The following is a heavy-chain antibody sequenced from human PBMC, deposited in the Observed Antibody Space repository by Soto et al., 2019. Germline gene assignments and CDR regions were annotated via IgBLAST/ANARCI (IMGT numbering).Heavy chain of an antibody. CDR1: GGSISSGGYS. J-gene: IGHJ5*02. CDR2: IYHSGST. V-gene: IGHV4-30-2*01. CDR3: ARVDYGDDGNWFDP. D-gene: IGHD4-17*01. Sequence: SETLSLTCSDSGGSISSGGYSWSWIRQTPGKGLEWIGYIYHSGSTYYNPSLKSRVTISVDRSKNQFSLKLSSVTAADTAVYYCARVDYGDDGNWFDPWGQGTLVTVSS.